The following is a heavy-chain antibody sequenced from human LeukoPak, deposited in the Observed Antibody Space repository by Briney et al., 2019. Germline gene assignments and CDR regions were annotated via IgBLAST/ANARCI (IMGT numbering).Heavy chain of an antibody. CDR3: AREYSRTSSGGSDY. CDR2: IKQDGSEK. V-gene: IGHV3-7*01. J-gene: IGHJ4*02. CDR1: GFTFNSNA. D-gene: IGHD1-26*01. Sequence: GGTLRLSCAASGFTFNSNAMSWVRQAPGQGLEWVANIKQDGSEKYYVDSVKGRFTISRDNAKNSLYLQMNSLRAEDTAVYYCAREYSRTSSGGSDYWGQGTLVTVSS.